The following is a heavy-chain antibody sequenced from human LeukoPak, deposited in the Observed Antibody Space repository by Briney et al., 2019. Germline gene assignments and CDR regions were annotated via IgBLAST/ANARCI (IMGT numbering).Heavy chain of an antibody. D-gene: IGHD2-15*01. CDR1: EFTFNSYE. CDR2: ISSSGSPI. J-gene: IGHJ4*02. CDR3: ARSNGWLDY. Sequence: GGSLTLSCAASEFTFNSYEMNWVRQAPGKGLEWVSYISSSGSPIYYADSVKGRFTISRDNAKNSLYLQMNSLRAEDTAVYYCARSNGWLDYWGQGTLVTVSS. V-gene: IGHV3-48*03.